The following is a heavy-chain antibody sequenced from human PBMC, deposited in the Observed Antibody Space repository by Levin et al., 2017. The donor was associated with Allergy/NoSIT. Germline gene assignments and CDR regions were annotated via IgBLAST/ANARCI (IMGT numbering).Heavy chain of an antibody. CDR3: ARGTYGDYDPYYYYSMDV. V-gene: IGHV3-11*01. D-gene: IGHD4-17*01. CDR1: GFTFRSYY. CDR2: ISGRGSTI. J-gene: IGHJ6*03. Sequence: SCASSGFTFRSYYMSWLRQAPGQGLEWVSYISGRGSTIYYADSVKGRFTISRDNAKNSLYLQMNSLRAEDTAVYYCARGTYGDYDPYYYYSMDVWGKGTTVTVSS.